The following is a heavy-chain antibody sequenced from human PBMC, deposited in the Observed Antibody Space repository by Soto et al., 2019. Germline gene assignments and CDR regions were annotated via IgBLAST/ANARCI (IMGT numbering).Heavy chain of an antibody. Sequence: GESLKISCKGSGYSFTSYWIGWVRQMPGKGLEWMGIIYPGDSDTRYSPSFQGQVTISADKSISTAYLQWSSLKASDTAMYYCARSAAAAVILDYYYYGMDVWGQGTTVTVSS. CDR1: GYSFTSYW. D-gene: IGHD6-13*01. J-gene: IGHJ6*02. CDR2: IYPGDSDT. V-gene: IGHV5-51*01. CDR3: ARSAAAAVILDYYYYGMDV.